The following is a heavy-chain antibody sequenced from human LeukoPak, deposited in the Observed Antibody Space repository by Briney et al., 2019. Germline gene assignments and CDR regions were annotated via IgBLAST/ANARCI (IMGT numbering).Heavy chain of an antibody. CDR3: ANEPEILGATHFDY. Sequence: GGSLRLSCAASGFTFSSYAMSWVRQAPGKGLEWVSAISGSGGSTYYADSVKGRFTISRDNSKNTLYLQMNILRAEDTAVYYCANEPEILGATHFDYWGQGTLVTVSS. CDR2: ISGSGGST. CDR1: GFTFSSYA. J-gene: IGHJ4*02. D-gene: IGHD1-26*01. V-gene: IGHV3-23*01.